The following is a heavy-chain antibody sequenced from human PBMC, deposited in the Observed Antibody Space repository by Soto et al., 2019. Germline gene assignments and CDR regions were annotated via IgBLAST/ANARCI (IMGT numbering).Heavy chain of an antibody. CDR1: GFTFSDYY. J-gene: IGHJ4*02. CDR3: VRDWSSDY. D-gene: IGHD2-8*02. V-gene: IGHV3-11*01. CDR2: ITSGTTI. Sequence: QVQLVESGGGLVKPGGSLSLSCAASGFTFSDYYMSWIRQPPGKGLEWVSYITSGTTIYYADSVKGRFTISRDNAKNSLYLQMNSLRAEDTAVYYCVRDWSSDYWGQGTLVTVSS.